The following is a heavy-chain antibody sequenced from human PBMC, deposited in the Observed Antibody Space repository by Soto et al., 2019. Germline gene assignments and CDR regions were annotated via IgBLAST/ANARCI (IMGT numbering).Heavy chain of an antibody. V-gene: IGHV1-18*01. CDR2: IRAYNGNT. CDR3: ARDLPTMDV. J-gene: IGHJ6*02. Sequence: QVQLVQSGAEVKKPGASVKVSCKASGYTFTSYGISWVRQAPGQGLEWMGWIRAYNGNTNYAQKLQGRVTMTTDTATSTAYRDLRSLRSVDTAVYYCARDLPTMDVWGQGTTVTVSS. CDR1: GYTFTSYG.